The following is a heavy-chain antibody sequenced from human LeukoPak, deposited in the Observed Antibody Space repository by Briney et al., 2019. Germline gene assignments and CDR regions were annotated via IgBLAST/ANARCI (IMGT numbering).Heavy chain of an antibody. V-gene: IGHV3-7*04. J-gene: IGHJ4*02. CDR1: GFAFSSYW. CDR3: ARARYGSGGYFFDF. D-gene: IGHD3-10*01. CDR2: MNQAGNEK. Sequence: GGSLRLSCAASGFAFSSYWMSWIRQAPGKGLEWVANMNQAGNEKYYMDSVEGRFTIFRDNAKNSLYLQMNSLRGEDTAVYYCARARYGSGGYFFDFWGQGTLVTVSS.